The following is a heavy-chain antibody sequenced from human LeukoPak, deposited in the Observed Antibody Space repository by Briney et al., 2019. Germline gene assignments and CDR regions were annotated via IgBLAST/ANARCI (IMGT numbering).Heavy chain of an antibody. CDR3: ARVAGSIDY. CDR2: MNPKSGNT. V-gene: IGHV1-8*03. Sequence: GASVKVSCKASGYTFTTYDINWVRQATGQGLEWMGWMNPKSGNTGYAQNFQGRVTITRDTSISTAYMELSGLRYEDTAVYYCARVAGSIDYWGQGTLVTVSS. CDR1: GYTFTTYD. D-gene: IGHD6-19*01. J-gene: IGHJ4*02.